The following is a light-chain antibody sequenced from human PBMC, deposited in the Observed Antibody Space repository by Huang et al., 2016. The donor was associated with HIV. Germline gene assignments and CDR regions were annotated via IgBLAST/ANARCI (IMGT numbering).Light chain of an antibody. Sequence: DILMTQSPDFLAVSLGVRATISCRSSRSVFYSSNNKNYLAWYQQKPGQPPKLLIHWASTREAGVPDRFSGSGSWTDFTLTISSLQAEDVAIYYCQQYYTTPFTFGPGTKVDIK. J-gene: IGKJ3*01. V-gene: IGKV4-1*01. CDR1: RSVFYSSNNKNY. CDR2: WAS. CDR3: QQYYTTPFT.